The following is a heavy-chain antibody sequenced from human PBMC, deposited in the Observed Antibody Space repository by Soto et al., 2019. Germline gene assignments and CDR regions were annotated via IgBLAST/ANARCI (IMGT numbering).Heavy chain of an antibody. V-gene: IGHV2-5*02. CDR2: IYWDDDK. D-gene: IGHD2-15*01. CDR1: GFSLSTSGVG. CDR3: AHIILDVVVVAATRTAHQYYFDY. Sequence: QITLKESGPTLVKPTQTLTLTCTFSGFSLSTSGVGVGWIRQPPGKALEWLALIYWDDDKRYSPSLKSRLTLTKDTSKSPLVLTMTNRDPVDTATYSRAHIILDVVVVAATRTAHQYYFDYRGQGTLVTVSS. J-gene: IGHJ4*02.